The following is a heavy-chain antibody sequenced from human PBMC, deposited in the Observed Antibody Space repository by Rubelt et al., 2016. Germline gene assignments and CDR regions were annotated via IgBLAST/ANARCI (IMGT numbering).Heavy chain of an antibody. J-gene: IGHJ4*02. CDR3: ARCRRAGGAVAGTWDY. D-gene: IGHD6-19*01. Sequence: QVQLVQSGAEVKKPGSSVKVSCTASGGTFSSYAISWVRQAPGQGLEWMGWISAYNGNTNYAQKLQGLVTMTTDTSTSTAYMELRSRRSDDTAVYYCARCRRAGGAVAGTWDYWGQGTLVTVSS. CDR2: ISAYNGNT. V-gene: IGHV1-18*01. CDR1: GGTFSSYA.